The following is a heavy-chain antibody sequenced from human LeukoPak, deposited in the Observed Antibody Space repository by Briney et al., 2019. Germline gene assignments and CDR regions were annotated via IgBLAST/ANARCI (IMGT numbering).Heavy chain of an antibody. CDR1: GFTFSSCS. J-gene: IGHJ6*03. V-gene: IGHV3-21*01. Sequence: GGSLRLSCAASGFTFSSCSMNWVRQAPGKGLEWVSSISSSSSYIYYADSVKGRFTISRDNSKNTLYLQMNSLRAEDTAVYYCAKVGPAYGDYVYYMDVWGKGTTVTVSS. CDR3: AKVGPAYGDYVYYMDV. CDR2: ISSSSSYI. D-gene: IGHD4-17*01.